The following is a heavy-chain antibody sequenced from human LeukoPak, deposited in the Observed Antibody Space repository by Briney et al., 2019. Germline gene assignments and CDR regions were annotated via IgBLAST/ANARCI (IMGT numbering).Heavy chain of an antibody. CDR2: IKQDGSEK. Sequence: TGGSLRLSCVASGFTFGSYWMSWVRQAPGKGLEWVATIKQDGSEKYYVDSVKGRFTFSRDNAKNSLYLQMSSLRAEDTAVYYCANYDSRGLGLDYWGQGTLVTVSS. V-gene: IGHV3-7*01. D-gene: IGHD3-22*01. CDR3: ANYDSRGLGLDY. CDR1: GFTFGSYW. J-gene: IGHJ4*02.